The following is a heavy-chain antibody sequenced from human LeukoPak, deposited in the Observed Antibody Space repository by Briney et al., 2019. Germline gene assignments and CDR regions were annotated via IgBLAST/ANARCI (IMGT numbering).Heavy chain of an antibody. CDR3: ASSYYYDSSGTLFDY. D-gene: IGHD3-22*01. CDR1: GYTFTGYY. CDR2: IIPIFGTA. V-gene: IGHV1-69*05. Sequence: SVKVSCKASGYTFTGYYMHWVRQAPGQGLEWMGRIIPIFGTANYAQKFQGRVTITTDESTSTAYMELSSLRSEDTAVYYCASSYYYDSSGTLFDYWGQGTLVTVSS. J-gene: IGHJ4*02.